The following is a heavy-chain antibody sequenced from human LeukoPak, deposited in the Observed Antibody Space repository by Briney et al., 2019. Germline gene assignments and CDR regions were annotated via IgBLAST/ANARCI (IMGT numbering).Heavy chain of an antibody. CDR1: GGSISSGGYY. D-gene: IGHD2-2*02. CDR3: ARDHRYCSSTSCYTDKIYYYYGMDV. CDR2: IYYSGST. Sequence: SQTLSLTCTVSGGSISSGGYYWSWIRQHPGKGLEWIGYIYYSGSTYYNPSLKSRVTISVDTSKNQFSLKLSSVTAADTAVYYCARDHRYCSSTSCYTDKIYYYYGMDVWGQGTTVTVSS. J-gene: IGHJ6*02. V-gene: IGHV4-31*03.